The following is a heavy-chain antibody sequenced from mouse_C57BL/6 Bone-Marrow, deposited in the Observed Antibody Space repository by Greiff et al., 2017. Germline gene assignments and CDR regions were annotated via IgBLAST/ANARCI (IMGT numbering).Heavy chain of an antibody. CDR3: AREVYYDYDDDAIDY. J-gene: IGHJ4*01. CDR2: INPGSGGT. CDR1: GYAFTNYL. D-gene: IGHD2-4*01. Sequence: VHLVESGAELVRPGTSVKVSCKASGYAFTNYLIEWVKQRPGQGLEWIGVINPGSGGTNYNEKFKGKATLTADKSSSTAYMQLSSLTSEDSAVYFCAREVYYDYDDDAIDYWGQGTSVTVSA. V-gene: IGHV1-54*01.